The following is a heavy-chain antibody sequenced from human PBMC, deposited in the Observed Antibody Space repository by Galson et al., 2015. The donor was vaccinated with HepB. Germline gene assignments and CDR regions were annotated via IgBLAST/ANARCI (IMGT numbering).Heavy chain of an antibody. CDR2: ISSSSSYI. Sequence: SLRLSCAASGFTFSSYSMNWVRQAPGKGLEWVSSISSSSSYIYYADSVKGRFTISRDNAKNSLYLQMNSLRAEDTAVYYCARVPYYYGSGSYYNGGVDYFDYWGQGTLVTVSS. CDR1: GFTFSSYS. CDR3: ARVPYYYGSGSYYNGGVDYFDY. D-gene: IGHD3-10*01. J-gene: IGHJ4*02. V-gene: IGHV3-21*01.